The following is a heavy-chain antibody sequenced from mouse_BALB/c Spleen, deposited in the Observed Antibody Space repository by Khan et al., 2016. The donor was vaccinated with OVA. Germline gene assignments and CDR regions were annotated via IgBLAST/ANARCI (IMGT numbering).Heavy chain of an antibody. D-gene: IGHD1-2*01. V-gene: IGHV1-77*01. CDR2: ISPGSGDT. CDR3: ARRNYFGYTFAY. Sequence: QVQLKQSGAELARPGASVKLSCKASGYTFTDYYINWVKQRTGQGLEWIGEISPGSGDTYYNEKFKGQATLTADKSSSTAYMQLSSLTSEAAAVDFCARRNYFGYTFAYWGQGTLVTVSA. CDR1: GYTFTDYY. J-gene: IGHJ3*01.